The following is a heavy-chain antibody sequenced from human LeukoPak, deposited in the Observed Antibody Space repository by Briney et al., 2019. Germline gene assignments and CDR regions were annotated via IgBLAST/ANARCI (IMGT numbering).Heavy chain of an antibody. V-gene: IGHV3-48*01. D-gene: IGHD6-13*01. Sequence: SGGSLRLSCAASGFTFSSYSMNWVRQAPGKGLEWVSYISSSSSTIYYADSVKGRFTISRDNAKNSLYLQMNSLRAEDTAVYYCAREYAGAAGNKYFQHWGQGTLVTVSS. CDR1: GFTFSSYS. J-gene: IGHJ1*01. CDR3: AREYAGAAGNKYFQH. CDR2: ISSSSSTI.